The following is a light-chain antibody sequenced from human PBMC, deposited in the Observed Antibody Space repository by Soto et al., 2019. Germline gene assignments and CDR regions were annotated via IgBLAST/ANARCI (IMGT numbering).Light chain of an antibody. CDR3: QQYDNLPLT. CDR2: DAS. J-gene: IGKJ4*01. Sequence: DIQMTQPPSSMSASVGDRLTITCRASQYISNYLTWYQHEVGEAPKLLIFDASNLETGVPSRFSGSGSGTDFTLTISSLQPEDIATYYCQQYDNLPLTFGGGTKVDI. CDR1: QYISNY. V-gene: IGKV1-33*01.